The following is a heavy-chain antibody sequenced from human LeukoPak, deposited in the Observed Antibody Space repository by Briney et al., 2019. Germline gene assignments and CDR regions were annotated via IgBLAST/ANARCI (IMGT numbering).Heavy chain of an antibody. V-gene: IGHV1-69*01. CDR3: ARDGSPYDSSGYSDY. D-gene: IGHD3-22*01. CDR2: IIPIFGTA. CDR1: GGTCSSYA. J-gene: IGHJ4*02. Sequence: SVKVSCKASGGTCSSYAISWVRQAPGQGLEWMGGIIPIFGTANYAQKFQGRVTITADESTSTAYMELSSLRSEDTAVYYCARDGSPYDSSGYSDYWGPGTLVTVSS.